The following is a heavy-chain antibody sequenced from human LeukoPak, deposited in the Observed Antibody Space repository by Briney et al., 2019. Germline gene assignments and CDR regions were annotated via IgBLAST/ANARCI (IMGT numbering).Heavy chain of an antibody. CDR1: GFTFSSYS. V-gene: IGHV3-21*04. D-gene: IGHD3-10*01. J-gene: IGHJ4*02. CDR3: AKDSGTMVRGVIDY. Sequence: GGSLRLSCAASGFTFSSYSVNWVRQAPGKGLARVSSISSSSSYIYYADSVKGRFTISRDNAKNSLYLQMNSLRAEDTALYYCAKDSGTMVRGVIDYWGQGTLVTVSS. CDR2: ISSSSSYI.